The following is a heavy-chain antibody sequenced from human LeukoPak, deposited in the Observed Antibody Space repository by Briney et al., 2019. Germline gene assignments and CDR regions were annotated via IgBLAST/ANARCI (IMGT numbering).Heavy chain of an antibody. CDR3: GSVAGRGGY. Sequence: SVKVSCKASGGTFSSYAISWVRQAPGQGLEWMGRIIPIFGTANYAQKFQGRVTITTDESTSTAYMELSSLRSEDTAVSYCGSVAGRGGYWGQGTLVTVSS. D-gene: IGHD6-19*01. V-gene: IGHV1-69*05. J-gene: IGHJ4*02. CDR1: GGTFSSYA. CDR2: IIPIFGTA.